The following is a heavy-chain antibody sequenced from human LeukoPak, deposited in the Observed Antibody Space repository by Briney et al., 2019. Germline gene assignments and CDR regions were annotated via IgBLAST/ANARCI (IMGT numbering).Heavy chain of an antibody. CDR1: GFTFSSYE. CDR2: ISSSGSTI. J-gene: IGHJ4*02. V-gene: IGHV3-48*03. Sequence: GGSLRLSCAASGFTFSSYEMNWVRQAQGQGLEWVSYISSSGSTIYYADSVKGRFTISRENAKNSLYLQMNSLRAEDTAVYYCFARAREQFVYWGQGTLVTVSS. D-gene: IGHD1-26*01. CDR3: FARAREQFVY.